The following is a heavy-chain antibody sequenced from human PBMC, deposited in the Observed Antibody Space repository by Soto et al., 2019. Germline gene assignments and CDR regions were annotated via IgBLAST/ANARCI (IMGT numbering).Heavy chain of an antibody. Sequence: EVQLLESGGGLVQPGGSLRLSCAASGFTFSSYAMSWVRQAPGKGLEWVSAISGSGGSTYYADSVKGRITISRDNSKNSLYLQLNSLRQGDTAVYYCAKETYSSSVGAFDHWGQGTLVTVSS. J-gene: IGHJ4*02. D-gene: IGHD6-6*01. CDR3: AKETYSSSVGAFDH. CDR2: ISGSGGST. V-gene: IGHV3-23*01. CDR1: GFTFSSYA.